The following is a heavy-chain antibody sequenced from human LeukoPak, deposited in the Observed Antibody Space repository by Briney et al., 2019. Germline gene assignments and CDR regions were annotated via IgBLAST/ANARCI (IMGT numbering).Heavy chain of an antibody. V-gene: IGHV3-9*01. CDR1: GFTFDDYA. Sequence: GRSLRLSCAASGFTFDDYAMYWVRQAPGKGLEWVLGISWNSGSIGYADSVKGRFTFSRDNAKNSLYLQMNSLRAEDTALYYCAKVLGTTVRGVLNCGQGTLVTVSS. CDR3: AKVLGTTVRGVLN. CDR2: ISWNSGSI. D-gene: IGHD3-10*01. J-gene: IGHJ4*02.